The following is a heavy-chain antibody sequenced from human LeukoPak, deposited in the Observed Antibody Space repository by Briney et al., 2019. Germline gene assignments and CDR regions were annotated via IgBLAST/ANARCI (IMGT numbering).Heavy chain of an antibody. J-gene: IGHJ4*02. CDR1: GFTFSSYW. V-gene: IGHV3-66*04. CDR3: ARLGGSHYFDY. Sequence: GGSLRLSCTASGFTFSSYWMSWVRQAPGKGLEWVSLIYSGGSTYYADSVKGRFTISRDNSKNTLYLQMNSLRAEDTAVYYCARLGGSHYFDYWGQGTLVTVSS. D-gene: IGHD1-26*01. CDR2: IYSGGST.